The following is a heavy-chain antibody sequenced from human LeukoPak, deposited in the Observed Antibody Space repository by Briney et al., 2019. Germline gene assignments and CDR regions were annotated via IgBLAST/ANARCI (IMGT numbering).Heavy chain of an antibody. J-gene: IGHJ3*02. V-gene: IGHV3-23*01. Sequence: GGSLRLSCAASGFTFSSYAMSWVRQAPGKGLEWVSAISGSGGSTYYADSVKGRFTISRDNSKNTLYLQMNSLRAEDTAVYYCARRPNYYDSSGWIWGQGTMVTVSS. CDR1: GFTFSSYA. D-gene: IGHD3-22*01. CDR2: ISGSGGST. CDR3: ARRPNYYDSSGWI.